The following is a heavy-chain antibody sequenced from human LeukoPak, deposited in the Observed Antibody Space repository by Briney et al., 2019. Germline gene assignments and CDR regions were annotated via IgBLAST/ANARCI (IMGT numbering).Heavy chain of an antibody. CDR1: GYTFTGYY. Sequence: ASVKVSCKASGYTFTGYYIHWVRQAPGQGLEWMGWINPNNGDTNYAQKFQGRVTMTRDTSISTAYMELSRLRSDDTAVYYCARDRGYSGYDYCYFDYWGQGTLVTVSS. CDR3: ARDRGYSGYDYCYFDY. J-gene: IGHJ4*02. V-gene: IGHV1-2*02. CDR2: INPNNGDT. D-gene: IGHD5-12*01.